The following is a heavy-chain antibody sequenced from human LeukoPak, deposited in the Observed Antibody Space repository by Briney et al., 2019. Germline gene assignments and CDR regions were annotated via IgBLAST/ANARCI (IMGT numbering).Heavy chain of an antibody. D-gene: IGHD6-19*01. CDR2: IIPILGIA. Sequence: SVKVSCKASGGTFSSYAISWVRQAPGQGLEWMGRIIPILGIANYAQKFQGRVTITADKSTSTAYMELSSLRSEDTAVYYCARLSSGLRGGYWGQGTLVTVSS. J-gene: IGHJ4*02. CDR3: ARLSSGLRGGY. V-gene: IGHV1-69*04. CDR1: GGTFSSYA.